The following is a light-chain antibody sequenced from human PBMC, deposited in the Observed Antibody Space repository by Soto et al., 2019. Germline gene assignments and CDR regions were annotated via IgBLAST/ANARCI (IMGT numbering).Light chain of an antibody. J-gene: IGLJ1*01. CDR3: LSYTASSTFV. CDR1: SSDVGSYNL. V-gene: IGLV2-14*02. Sequence: QSVLTQPASVSGSPGQSITISCTGTSSDVGSYNLVSWYQQHPGKAPKLMIYEGSKRPSGVSNRFSGSKSDNTASLTISGLQTEDEADYYCLSYTASSTFVFGTGTKVTVL. CDR2: EGS.